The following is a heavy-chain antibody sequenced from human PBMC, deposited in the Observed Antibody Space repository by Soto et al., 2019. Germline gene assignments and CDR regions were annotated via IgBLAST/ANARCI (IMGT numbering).Heavy chain of an antibody. Sequence: EVHLLESGGGLVQPGGSLRLSCAASGFTFSSYDMSWDRQAPGHGLEWFSDIRDSGDTTHYVSSLKDRFTTSRDNSKNTPFLQINTMRADYTAVYFCAKGNVYDPLIYGMDGWGQGTTVTVSS. CDR3: AKGNVYDPLIYGMDG. CDR2: IRDSGDTT. D-gene: IGHD2-8*01. V-gene: IGHV3-23*01. J-gene: IGHJ6*02. CDR1: GFTFSSYD.